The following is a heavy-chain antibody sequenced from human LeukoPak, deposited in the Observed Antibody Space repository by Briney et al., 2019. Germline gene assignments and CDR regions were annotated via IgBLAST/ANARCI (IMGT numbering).Heavy chain of an antibody. V-gene: IGHV3-66*02. D-gene: IGHD2-21*02. CDR1: GFTVSSNY. CDR2: IYSGGST. Sequence: GGSLRLSCAASGFTVSSNYMSWVRQAPGKGLEWVSVIYSGGSTYYADSVKGRFTISRDNSKNTLYLQMNSLRAEDTAVYYCARDFYCGDDCYYFDYWGQGTLVTVSS. J-gene: IGHJ4*02. CDR3: ARDFYCGDDCYYFDY.